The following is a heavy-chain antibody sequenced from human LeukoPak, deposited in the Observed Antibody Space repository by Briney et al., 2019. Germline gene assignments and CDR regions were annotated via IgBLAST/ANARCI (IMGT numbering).Heavy chain of an antibody. CDR1: GGSFSGYY. CDR3: ARGGRGPLDY. J-gene: IGHJ4*02. CDR2: INHSGST. D-gene: IGHD3-10*01. V-gene: IGHV4-34*01. Sequence: PSETLSLTCAVYGGSFSGYYWSWIRQPPGKGLEWIGEINHSGSTNYNPSLKSRVTISVDTSKNQFSLKLSSVTAADTAVYYCARGGRGPLDYWGQGTLVTVSS.